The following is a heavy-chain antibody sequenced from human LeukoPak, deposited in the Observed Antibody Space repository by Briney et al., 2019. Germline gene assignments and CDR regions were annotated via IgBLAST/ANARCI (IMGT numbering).Heavy chain of an antibody. CDR1: GFTFSSYA. Sequence: GASLRLSCAASGFTFSSYAMSWVRQAPGKGLEWVSAISGSGGSTYYADSVKGRFTISRDNSKNTLYLQMNGLRAEDTAVYYCARLHDRRHSFDYWGQGTLVTVSS. V-gene: IGHV3-23*01. J-gene: IGHJ4*02. CDR3: ARLHDRRHSFDY. CDR2: ISGSGGST. D-gene: IGHD3-22*01.